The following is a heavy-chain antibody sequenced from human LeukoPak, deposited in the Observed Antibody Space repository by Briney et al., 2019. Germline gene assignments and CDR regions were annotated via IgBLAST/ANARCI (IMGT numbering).Heavy chain of an antibody. V-gene: IGHV3-72*01. D-gene: IGHD1-26*01. J-gene: IGHJ3*02. CDR2: TRTKANSYTT. CDR3: ARVGRYFDAFDI. CDR1: GFTFSDHY. Sequence: GGSLRLSCAASGFTFSDHYMDWVRQAPGKGLEWVVRTRTKANSYTTEYAASVKGRFSISRDDSKNSLYLQMNSLKTEDTAVYYCARVGRYFDAFDIWGQGTMVTVSS.